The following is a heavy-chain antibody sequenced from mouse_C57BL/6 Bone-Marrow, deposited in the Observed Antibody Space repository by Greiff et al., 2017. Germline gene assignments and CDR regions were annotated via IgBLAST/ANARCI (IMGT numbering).Heavy chain of an antibody. J-gene: IGHJ1*03. CDR3: AKHGGSYDYDSYWYFDV. Sequence: VKLVESGPGLVAPSQSLSITCTVSGFSLTSYGVDWVRQPPGKGLEWLGVIWGGGSTNYNSALMSRLSISKDNSKSQVFLKMNSLQTDDTAMYYCAKHGGSYDYDSYWYFDVWGTGTTVTVSS. V-gene: IGHV2-9*01. CDR2: IWGGGST. D-gene: IGHD2-4*01. CDR1: GFSLTSYG.